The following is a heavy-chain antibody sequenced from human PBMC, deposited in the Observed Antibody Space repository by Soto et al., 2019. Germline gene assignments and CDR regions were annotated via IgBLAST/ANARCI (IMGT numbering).Heavy chain of an antibody. Sequence: QVQLVQSGAEVTKPGASVKVSCKSSGYTSTSYAMHWVRQAPGQALEWMGWINAGNGDTKSSQNFQGRVTITRDTSASTAYMELTSLTSEDTAIYYGARVRLGVNWYFDLWGRGTLVTVSS. CDR1: GYTSTSYA. CDR3: ARVRLGVNWYFDL. J-gene: IGHJ2*01. D-gene: IGHD3-16*01. CDR2: INAGNGDT. V-gene: IGHV1-3*01.